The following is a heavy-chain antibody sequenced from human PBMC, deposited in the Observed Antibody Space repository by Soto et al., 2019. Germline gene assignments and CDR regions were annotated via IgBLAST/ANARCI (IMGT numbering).Heavy chain of an antibody. CDR1: GFAFSSYA. J-gene: IGHJ4*02. Sequence: QVQLVESGGGVVQPGRSLRLSCAASGFAFSSYAVHWVRQAPGKGLEWVAVISYDGSNKYYADSVKGRFTISRDNSKNTLYLQMSSLRAEDTAVYFCTRDQPETAFDYWGQGTLVTVSS. CDR3: TRDQPETAFDY. CDR2: ISYDGSNK. V-gene: IGHV3-30-3*01.